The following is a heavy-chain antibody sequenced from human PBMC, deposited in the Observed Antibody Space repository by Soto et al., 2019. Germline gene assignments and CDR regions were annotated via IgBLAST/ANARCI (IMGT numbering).Heavy chain of an antibody. J-gene: IGHJ6*02. CDR1: GGSISSSCYF. D-gene: IGHD3-3*01. Sequence: QLQLQESGPGLVKPSETLSLTCTVSGGSISSSCYFWGWIRQPPGKGLEWIGCIYYSGKTHNNPSFKMRDTRPLETTITQFAHKLRSVPAAETAGYYCARRTILWSGYMDGVDVWGQGTTVTVSS. CDR3: ARRTILWSGYMDGVDV. V-gene: IGHV4-39*01. CDR2: IYYSGKT.